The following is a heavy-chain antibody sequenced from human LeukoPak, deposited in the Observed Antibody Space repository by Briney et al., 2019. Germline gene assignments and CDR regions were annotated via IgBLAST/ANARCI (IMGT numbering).Heavy chain of an antibody. CDR3: ARSHDFWSGTDFDY. J-gene: IGHJ4*02. CDR2: INPNSGGT. D-gene: IGHD3-3*01. CDR1: GYTFTGYY. Sequence: ASVKVSCKASGYTFTGYYMHWVRQAPGQGLEWMGWINPNSGGTNYAQKFQGRVTMTRDTSTSTAYMELSRLRSDDTAVYYCARSHDFWSGTDFDYWGQGTLVTVSS. V-gene: IGHV1-2*02.